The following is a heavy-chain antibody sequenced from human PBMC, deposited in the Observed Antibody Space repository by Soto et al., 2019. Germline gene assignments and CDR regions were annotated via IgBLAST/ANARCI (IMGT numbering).Heavy chain of an antibody. CDR1: GFTFSGYG. Sequence: GGSLRLSCAASGFTFSGYGMHWVRQAPGKGLEWVAIISYDGSNTYYADSVKGRFTISRDNSKNTLYLQMNSLRAEDTSVYYCAKEGGLSGSYYISSSYYFDYWGQGTLVTVSS. CDR3: AKEGGLSGSYYISSSYYFDY. CDR2: ISYDGSNT. V-gene: IGHV3-30*18. J-gene: IGHJ4*02. D-gene: IGHD1-26*01.